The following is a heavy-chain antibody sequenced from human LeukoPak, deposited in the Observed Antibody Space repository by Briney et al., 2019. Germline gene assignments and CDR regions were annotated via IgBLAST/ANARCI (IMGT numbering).Heavy chain of an antibody. CDR3: AKASWVSNGDAVL. D-gene: IGHD1-1*01. CDR2: LRGDGST. J-gene: IGHJ4*02. CDR1: GFTFSSYA. V-gene: IGHV3-23*01. Sequence: GGCLRLSCAASGFTFSSYAMSWVRQAPARGLECVSSLRGDGSTFYADSVTGRFTLSRDESRNTVYFQLNSLRVEDTAVYYCAKASWVSNGDAVLWGQGTLVAVFS.